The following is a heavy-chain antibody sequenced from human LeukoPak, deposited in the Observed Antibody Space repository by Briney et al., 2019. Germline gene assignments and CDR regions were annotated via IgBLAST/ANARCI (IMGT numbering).Heavy chain of an antibody. Sequence: QSGGSLRLSCAASGFTFDDYDMHWVRQAPGKGLEWVSGISWNSGSIGYADSVKGRFTISRDNAKNSLYLQMNSLRAEDTALYYCAKEGLYDSSGYRRGFLRYWGQGTLVTVSS. CDR2: ISWNSGSI. J-gene: IGHJ4*02. CDR1: GFTFDDYD. D-gene: IGHD3-22*01. V-gene: IGHV3-9*01. CDR3: AKEGLYDSSGYRRGFLRY.